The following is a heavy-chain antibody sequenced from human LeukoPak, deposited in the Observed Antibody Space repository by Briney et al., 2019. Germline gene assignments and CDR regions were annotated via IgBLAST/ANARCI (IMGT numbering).Heavy chain of an antibody. CDR1: GCTFSSYA. D-gene: IGHD2-2*01. V-gene: IGHV1-69*06. J-gene: IGHJ6*04. Sequence: EASVKVSCKASGCTFSSYAISWVRQAPGQGLEWMGGIIPSFGTANYAQRVQGRVTITADKSTSTAYMEMSRLRSEDKAVYYCARGPDIVVVPDAHAGGDYYYGMDVWGKGTTVTVSS. CDR3: ARGPDIVVVPDAHAGGDYYYGMDV. CDR2: IIPSFGTA.